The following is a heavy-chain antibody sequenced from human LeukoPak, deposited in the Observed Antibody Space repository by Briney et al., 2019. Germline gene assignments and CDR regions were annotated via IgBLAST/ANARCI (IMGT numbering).Heavy chain of an antibody. CDR2: INPSGGST. Sequence: ASVKVSCKASGYTFIIYYLHWVRQAPGQGLEWMGIINPSGGSTSYAQEFQGRVTMTRDTSTSTVYMELSSLRSEDTAVYYCARDRDTIRFGELSYYFDYWGQGTLVTVSS. J-gene: IGHJ4*02. CDR1: GYTFIIYY. D-gene: IGHD3-10*01. V-gene: IGHV1-46*01. CDR3: ARDRDTIRFGELSYYFDY.